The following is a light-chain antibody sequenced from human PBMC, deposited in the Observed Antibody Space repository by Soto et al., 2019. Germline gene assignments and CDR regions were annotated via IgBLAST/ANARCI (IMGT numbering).Light chain of an antibody. CDR3: QQYSIFWT. V-gene: IGKV1-5*01. CDR2: DAS. CDR1: QSISTW. Sequence: IQMAQSPSTLSASVGDRVTITCRASQSISTWLAWYQQKPGKAPKLLIYDASILESGVPARFSGSGSGTDFTLTTSSLQPDDFATYYCQQYSIFWTFGQGTKVDIK. J-gene: IGKJ1*01.